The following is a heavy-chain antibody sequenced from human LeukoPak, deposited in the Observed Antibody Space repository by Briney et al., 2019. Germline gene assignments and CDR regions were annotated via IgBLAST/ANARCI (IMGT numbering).Heavy chain of an antibody. D-gene: IGHD2-21*02. J-gene: IGHJ4*02. CDR3: AREGAKNCGGDCSVDY. V-gene: IGHV3-11*04. CDR1: GFTFSDYY. Sequence: GGSLRLSCAASGFTFSDYYMSWIRQAPGKGLEWVSYMSSSASTTYYANSVKGRFTISRDNAKNSLYLQVNSLRAEDTAVYYCAREGAKNCGGDCSVDYWGQGTLVTVSS. CDR2: MSSSASTT.